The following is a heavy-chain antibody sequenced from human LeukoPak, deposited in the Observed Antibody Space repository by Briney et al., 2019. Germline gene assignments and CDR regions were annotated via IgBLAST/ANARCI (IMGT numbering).Heavy chain of an antibody. CDR3: ARGYCSSTSCYVGYYYYYYYMDV. V-gene: IGHV3-21*01. Sequence: GGSLRLSCAASGFTFSSYSMNWVRQAPGKGLEWVSSISSSSSYIYYADSVKGRFTISRDNAKNSLYLQMNSLRAEDTAVYYCARGYCSSTSCYVGYYYYYYYMDVWGKGTTVTVSS. CDR2: ISSSSSYI. D-gene: IGHD2-2*01. CDR1: GFTFSSYS. J-gene: IGHJ6*03.